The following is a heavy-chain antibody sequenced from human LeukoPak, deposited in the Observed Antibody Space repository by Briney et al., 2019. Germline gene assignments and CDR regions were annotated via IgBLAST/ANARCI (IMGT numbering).Heavy chain of an antibody. Sequence: SETPSLTCTVSGGSISSSSYYWGWIRQPPGKGLEWIGSIYYSGSTYYNPSLKCRVTISVDTSKNQFSLKLSSVTAADTAVYYCARQYIVVVQSWYFDLWGRGTLVTVSS. V-gene: IGHV4-39*01. D-gene: IGHD2-2*01. CDR1: GGSISSSSYY. CDR3: ARQYIVVVQSWYFDL. J-gene: IGHJ2*01. CDR2: IYYSGST.